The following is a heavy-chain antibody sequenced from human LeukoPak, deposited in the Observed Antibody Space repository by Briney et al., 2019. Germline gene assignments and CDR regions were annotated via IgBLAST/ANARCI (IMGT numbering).Heavy chain of an antibody. CDR2: YRTSGSN. V-gene: IGHV4-61*02. CDR1: GGSISSGGYY. CDR3: ARGAARMVEIATIISFEY. J-gene: IGHJ4*02. Sequence: PSQTLSLTCTVSGGSISSGGYYWSWIRQPAGKGLEWIGRYRTSGSNNYNPSPSLTGRVTISVDTSKNQFSLDLSSVTAADTAVYYCARGAARMVEIATIISFEYWGQGTLVTVSS. D-gene: IGHD5-24*01.